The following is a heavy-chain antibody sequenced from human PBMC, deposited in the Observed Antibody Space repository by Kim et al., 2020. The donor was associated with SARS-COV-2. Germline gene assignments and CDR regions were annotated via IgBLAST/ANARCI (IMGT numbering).Heavy chain of an antibody. J-gene: IGHJ6*03. Sequence: SVKGRLTISRDNSKNTLYLQMNSLRAADTAVYFCARGRFCSSSNCYSYMDVWGKGTTVIVSS. CDR3: ARGRFCSSSNCYSYMDV. D-gene: IGHD2-2*01. V-gene: IGHV3-30*07.